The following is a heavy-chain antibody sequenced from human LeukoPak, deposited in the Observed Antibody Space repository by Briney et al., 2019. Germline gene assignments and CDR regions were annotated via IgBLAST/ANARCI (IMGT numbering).Heavy chain of an antibody. J-gene: IGHJ4*02. V-gene: IGHV3-48*02. CDR1: GFTFSAYH. CDR3: ARVWQDYSGVDY. Sequence: GGSLRLSCAASGFTFSAYHINWVRQAPGKGLEWISYISTTGTTMHYADSVKGRLAISRDNAKSSLYLQMNSLRDEDTAVYYCARVWQDYSGVDYWGQGTLVTVSS. D-gene: IGHD2-21*01. CDR2: ISTTGTTM.